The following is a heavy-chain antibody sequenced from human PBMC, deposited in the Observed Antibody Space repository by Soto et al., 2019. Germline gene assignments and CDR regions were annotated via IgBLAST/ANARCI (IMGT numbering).Heavy chain of an antibody. Sequence: GGSLRLSCAASGFTFSSYGMHWVRQAPGKGLEWVAVIWYDGSNKYYADSVKGRFTISRDNSKNTLYLQMNSLRAEDTAVYYCARDLGYCTNGVCYFLDYWGQGTLVTVSS. D-gene: IGHD2-8*01. CDR1: GFTFSSYG. V-gene: IGHV3-33*01. J-gene: IGHJ4*02. CDR3: ARDLGYCTNGVCYFLDY. CDR2: IWYDGSNK.